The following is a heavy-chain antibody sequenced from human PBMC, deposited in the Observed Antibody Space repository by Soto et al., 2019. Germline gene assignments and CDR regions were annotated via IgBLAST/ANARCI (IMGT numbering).Heavy chain of an antibody. D-gene: IGHD1-20*01. CDR3: GRHNRNKPYYYYGMAV. CDR2: IIPIFGTA. V-gene: IGHV1-69*06. CDR1: GGTFSSYA. J-gene: IGHJ6*02. Sequence: SVKVSCKASGGTFSSYAISWERQAPGQGLEWMGGIIPIFGTANYAQKFKGRVTITSDKSTSTAYMELSSLRSEDTAVYYCGRHNRNKPYYYYGMAVWGQGTTVTVA.